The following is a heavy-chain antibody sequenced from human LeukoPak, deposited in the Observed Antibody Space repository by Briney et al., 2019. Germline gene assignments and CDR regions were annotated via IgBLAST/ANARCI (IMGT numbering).Heavy chain of an antibody. CDR3: AGGNSALLDY. D-gene: IGHD5-18*01. V-gene: IGHV3-48*04. CDR2: ISSSSSTI. J-gene: IGHJ4*02. CDR1: GFTFSSYS. Sequence: GGSLRLSCAASGFTFSSYSMSWVRQAPGKGLEWVSYISSSSSTIYYADSVQGRFTVSRDNAKNSLYLQMNSLRAEDTAVYYCAGGNSALLDYWGQGTLVTVSS.